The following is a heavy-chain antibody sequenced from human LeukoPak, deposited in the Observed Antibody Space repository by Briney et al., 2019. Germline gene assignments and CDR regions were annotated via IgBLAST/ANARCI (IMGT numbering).Heavy chain of an antibody. CDR2: INPNSGGT. CDR1: GYTFSGYY. CDR3: ARGPLRSSGWYEIAAFDI. J-gene: IGHJ3*02. D-gene: IGHD6-19*01. V-gene: IGHV1-2*02. Sequence: GASVKVSCKASGYTFSGYYMHWVRQAPGQGLEWMGWINPNSGGTNYAQKFQGRVTMTRDTSISTAYMELSSLRSEDMAVYYCARGPLRSSGWYEIAAFDIWGQGTMVTVSS.